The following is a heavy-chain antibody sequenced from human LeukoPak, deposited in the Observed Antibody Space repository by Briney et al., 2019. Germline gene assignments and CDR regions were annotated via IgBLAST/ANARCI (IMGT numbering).Heavy chain of an antibody. J-gene: IGHJ3*02. CDR3: ARESGYDSWSAFDI. D-gene: IGHD5-12*01. CDR1: GFTFSSYG. CDR2: IIGSGGST. Sequence: GGSLRLSCAASGFTFSSYGMSWVCQAPGKGLEWVSAIIGSGGSTYYADSVKGRFTISRDNSKNTLYLQMNSLRAEDTAVYYCARESGYDSWSAFDIWGQGTMVTVSS. V-gene: IGHV3-23*01.